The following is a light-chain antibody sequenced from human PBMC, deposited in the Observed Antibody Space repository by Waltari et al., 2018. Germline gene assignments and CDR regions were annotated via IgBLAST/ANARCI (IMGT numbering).Light chain of an antibody. V-gene: IGKV3-20*01. Sequence: EIVLTQSPGTLSLSPGERATLPCRASQSFDSSYLAWYQQKPGQAPRRLFYGASSRATGIPDRFSDSGSGTDFTLTISRLEPEDFAVYYCQQFDSPPLTFGQGTKLEIK. CDR1: QSFDSSY. CDR3: QQFDSPPLT. CDR2: GAS. J-gene: IGKJ2*01.